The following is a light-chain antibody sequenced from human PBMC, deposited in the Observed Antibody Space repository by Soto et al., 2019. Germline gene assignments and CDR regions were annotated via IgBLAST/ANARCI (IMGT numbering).Light chain of an antibody. CDR1: QSIASSY. CDR2: GTS. J-gene: IGKJ3*01. Sequence: ELVLTQSPGTLSLSPGERATLSCRASQSIASSYLAWYQQSPGQAPRLLVSGTSTRATGIPDRFGGSGSGTDFTLTISRLEPEDFAVYYCQHYGTSPFTFGPGTKVHIK. V-gene: IGKV3-20*01. CDR3: QHYGTSPFT.